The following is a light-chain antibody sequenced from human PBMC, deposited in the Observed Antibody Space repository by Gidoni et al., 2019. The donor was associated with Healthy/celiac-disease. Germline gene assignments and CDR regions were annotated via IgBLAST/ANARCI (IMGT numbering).Light chain of an antibody. CDR1: QSISSY. CDR3: QQCYSPPPYT. V-gene: IGKV1-39*01. Sequence: DNKTNQSPSSLSASVGDRVTITCRASQSISSYLNWYQQKPGKAPKLLIYAASSLQSGVPSRFSGSGSGTDFTFTISSLQPEDIATYYCQQCYSPPPYTFGQGTKLEIK. CDR2: AAS. J-gene: IGKJ2*01.